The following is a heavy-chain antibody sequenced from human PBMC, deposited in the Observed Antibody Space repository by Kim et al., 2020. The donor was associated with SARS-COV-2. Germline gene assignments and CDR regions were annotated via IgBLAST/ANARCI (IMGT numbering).Heavy chain of an antibody. CDR3: ARATILSGWYPTFDY. CDR2: INPNSGGT. D-gene: IGHD6-19*01. V-gene: IGHV1-2*02. CDR1: GYTFTGYY. J-gene: IGHJ4*02. Sequence: ASVKVSCKASGYTFTGYYMHWVRQAPGQGLEWMGWINPNSGGTNYAQKFQGRVTMTRDTSISTAYMELSRLRSDDTAVYYCARATILSGWYPTFDYWGQGTLVTVSS.